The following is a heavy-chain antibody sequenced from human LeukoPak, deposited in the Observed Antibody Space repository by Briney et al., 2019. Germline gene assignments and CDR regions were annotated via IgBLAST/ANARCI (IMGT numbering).Heavy chain of an antibody. J-gene: IGHJ6*02. CDR2: INPSGGST. Sequence: ASVKVSCKASGYTFTSYYMHWVRQAPGQGLEWMGIINPSGGSTSYAQKFQGRVTMTRDTSTSTVYMELSSLRSEDTAVYYCARGVSSGYSYGSLMDVWGQGTTVTVSS. CDR1: GYTFTSYY. D-gene: IGHD5-18*01. V-gene: IGHV1-46*01. CDR3: ARGVSSGYSYGSLMDV.